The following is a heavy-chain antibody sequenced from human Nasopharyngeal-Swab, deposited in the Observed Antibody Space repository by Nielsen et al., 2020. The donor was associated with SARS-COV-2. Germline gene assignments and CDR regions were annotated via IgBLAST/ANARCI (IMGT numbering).Heavy chain of an antibody. CDR2: ISNDGSNK. CDR3: ARDWSWGSSWAFDY. V-gene: IGHV3-30*04. D-gene: IGHD6-13*01. Sequence: GESLKISCAASELTFSNYAMHWVRQAPGKGLEWVAVISNDGSNKYYADSVKGRFTISRDNSKNTLYLQMNSLRAEDTAIYYCARDWSWGSSWAFDYWGQGNLVTVSS. J-gene: IGHJ4*02. CDR1: ELTFSNYA.